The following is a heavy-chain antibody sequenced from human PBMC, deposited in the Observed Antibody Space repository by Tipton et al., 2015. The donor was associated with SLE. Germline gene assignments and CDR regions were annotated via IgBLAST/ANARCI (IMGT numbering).Heavy chain of an antibody. J-gene: IGHJ3*02. D-gene: IGHD3-10*01. Sequence: TLSLTCTVSGGSISSSSYYWGWIRQPPGKALEWIGYIYHNGNTYYNPSLKSRATISADTSNNEFSLRLTSVTAADTAIYYCASPGGGSGSFDAFDIWGQGTMVTVSS. V-gene: IGHV4-31*03. CDR1: GGSISSSSYY. CDR3: ASPGGGSGSFDAFDI. CDR2: IYHNGNT.